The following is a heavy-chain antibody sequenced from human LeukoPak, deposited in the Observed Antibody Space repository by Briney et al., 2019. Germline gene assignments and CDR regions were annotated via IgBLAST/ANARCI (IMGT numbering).Heavy chain of an antibody. CDR1: GGSISSYY. J-gene: IGHJ5*02. CDR3: ARRGISGTHLNWFDP. D-gene: IGHD1-20*01. CDR2: IYGSGST. V-gene: IGHV4-59*01. Sequence: SETLSLTCTVSGGSISSYYWSWIRQPPGKGLEWIGHIYGSGSTNYNPSLKSRVTLSVDTSKNQFSLKLSSVTAADTAVYYCARRGISGTHLNWFDPWGQGTLVTVSS.